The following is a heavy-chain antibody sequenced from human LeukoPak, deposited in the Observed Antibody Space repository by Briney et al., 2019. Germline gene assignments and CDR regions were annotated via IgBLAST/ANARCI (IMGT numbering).Heavy chain of an antibody. CDR1: AFTFSGYW. Sequence: PGGSLRLSCAASAFTFSGYWMSWVRQAPGKGLEWVANIKQDGSEKYYVDSVKGRFTISRDNAKNSLYLQMNSLRAEDTAVYYCARGSTTVTPRNFDYWGQGTLVTVSS. V-gene: IGHV3-7*05. CDR3: ARGSTTVTPRNFDY. D-gene: IGHD4-11*01. CDR2: IKQDGSEK. J-gene: IGHJ4*02.